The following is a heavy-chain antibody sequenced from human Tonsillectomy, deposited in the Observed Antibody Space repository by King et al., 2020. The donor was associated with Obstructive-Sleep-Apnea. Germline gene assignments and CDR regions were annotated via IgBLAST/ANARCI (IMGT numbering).Heavy chain of an antibody. D-gene: IGHD5-12*01. CDR3: AHSATSGYDSRDYFDY. J-gene: IGHJ4*02. Sequence: ITLKESGPTLIKPTQTLTLTCTFSGFSLSTSGVTVGWIRQPPGKALEWLALIYWDDDKRYSPSLKSRLTVTKDTSKNQVVLTMTNMDPVDTATYYCAHSATSGYDSRDYFDYWGQGTLVTVSS. V-gene: IGHV2-5*02. CDR1: GFSLSTSGVT. CDR2: IYWDDDK.